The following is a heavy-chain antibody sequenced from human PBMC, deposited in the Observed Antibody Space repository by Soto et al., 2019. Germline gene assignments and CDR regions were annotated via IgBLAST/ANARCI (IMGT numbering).Heavy chain of an antibody. CDR3: TSWHEREHAYDV. D-gene: IGHD1-1*01. CDR2: LYDVDGT. Sequence: DVQLVESGGGLIQPGESLRLSCAAFGLTVSGKKYVAWVRQAPGKGLEWISALYDVDGTYYADSVKGRFTTTSDSSKTTVYLQMNVMRHDDTAGYYCTSWHEREHAYDVWGRGTTVTVSS. J-gene: IGHJ3*01. V-gene: IGHV3-53*01. CDR1: GLTVSGKKY.